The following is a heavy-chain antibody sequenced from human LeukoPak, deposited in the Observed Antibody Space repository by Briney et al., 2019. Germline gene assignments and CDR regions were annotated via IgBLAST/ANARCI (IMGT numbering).Heavy chain of an antibody. Sequence: SETLSLNCTVSGYSISSGYYWGWIRQPPGKGLEWIGSIYHSGSTYYNPSLKSRVTISVDTSKNQFSLKLSSVTAADTAVYYCARDPSRGATTEPDAFDIWGQGTMVTVSS. CDR1: GYSISSGYY. CDR2: IYHSGST. J-gene: IGHJ3*02. V-gene: IGHV4-38-2*02. CDR3: ARDPSRGATTEPDAFDI. D-gene: IGHD1-26*01.